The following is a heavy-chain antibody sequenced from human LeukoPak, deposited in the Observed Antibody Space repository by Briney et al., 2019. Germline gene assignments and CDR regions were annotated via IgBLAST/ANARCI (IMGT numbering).Heavy chain of an antibody. CDR1: GFTFSSYG. V-gene: IGHV3-30*02. CDR2: IGFDGSKI. J-gene: IGHJ4*02. D-gene: IGHD2-8*01. CDR3: AKDSDTYGHRHFDH. Sequence: PGGSLRLYCVASGFTFSSYGMQWVRQAPGKGLEWVAFIGFDGSKIYYADSVKGRFTISRDNSKNTVNPQMNSLRVEDTAVYYCAKDSDTYGHRHFDHWGQGTLVTVSS.